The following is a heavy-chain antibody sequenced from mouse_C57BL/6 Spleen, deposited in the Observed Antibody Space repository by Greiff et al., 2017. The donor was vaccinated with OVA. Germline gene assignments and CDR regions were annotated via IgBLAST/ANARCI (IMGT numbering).Heavy chain of an antibody. J-gene: IGHJ1*03. CDR3: ARRGYYGSRADFDV. Sequence: EVQLQQSGPELVKPGASVKISCKASGNTFTDYYMNWVKQSHGKSLEWIGDINPNNGGTSYNQKFKGKATLTVDKSSSTAYMELRSLTSEDSAVYYCARRGYYGSRADFDVWGTGTTVTVSS. CDR2: INPNNGGT. CDR1: GNTFTDYY. D-gene: IGHD1-1*01. V-gene: IGHV1-26*01.